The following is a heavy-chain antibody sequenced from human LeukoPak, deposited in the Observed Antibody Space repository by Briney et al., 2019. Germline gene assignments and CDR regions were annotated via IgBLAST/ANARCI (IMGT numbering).Heavy chain of an antibody. Sequence: PSGTLSLTCAVSGGSISSSNWWSWVRQPPGKGLEWIGEIYYSGSTNYNPSLKSRVTISVDKPKNQFSLKLSSVTAADTAVYYCAREVQRQWLEPYYFDYWGQGTLVTVSS. CDR3: AREVQRQWLEPYYFDY. CDR1: GGSISSSNW. J-gene: IGHJ4*02. V-gene: IGHV4-4*02. CDR2: IYYSGST. D-gene: IGHD6-19*01.